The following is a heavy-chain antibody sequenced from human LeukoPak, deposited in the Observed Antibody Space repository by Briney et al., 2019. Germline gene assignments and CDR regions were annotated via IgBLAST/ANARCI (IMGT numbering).Heavy chain of an antibody. Sequence: SETLSLTCSVSGGSISSRSYCWGWIRQPPGKGLEWIGSIYYSGNTYHNPSLKSRVTISVDTSKHQFSLKLSSVTAADTAMYYCARSFYFDSSGTYWYFDLWGRGILVTVSS. V-gene: IGHV4-39*01. CDR3: ARSFYFDSSGTYWYFDL. CDR1: GGSISSRSYC. J-gene: IGHJ2*01. D-gene: IGHD3-22*01. CDR2: IYYSGNT.